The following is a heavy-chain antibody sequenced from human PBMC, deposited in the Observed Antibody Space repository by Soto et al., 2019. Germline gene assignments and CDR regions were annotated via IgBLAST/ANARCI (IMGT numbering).Heavy chain of an antibody. CDR1: GGSISSSSYY. CDR3: ARPPPRPRLGRWFGP. J-gene: IGHJ5*02. Sequence: QLQLQESGPGLVKPSETLSLTCTVSGGSISSSSYYWGWIRQPPGKGLEWIGSIYYSGSTYYNPSLKSRVPLXXHXPXXPVPLQLSSVPPAATSVHYCARPPPRPRLGRWFGPWGPGTLVTVSS. V-gene: IGHV4-39*01. D-gene: IGHD6-19*01. CDR2: IYYSGST.